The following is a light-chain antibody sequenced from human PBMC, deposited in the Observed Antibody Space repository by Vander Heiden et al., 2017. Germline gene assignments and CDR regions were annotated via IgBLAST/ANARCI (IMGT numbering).Light chain of an antibody. Sequence: QTVVTHEPSFSVSPGGTVTLTCGLTSGSVYTSYYPSWYQQTPGQAPRTLIYSTNTRSSGVPDRFSGSILGNKAALTITGAQADDESDYYCVLYMGSGIWVFGGGTKLTVL. CDR3: VLYMGSGIWV. J-gene: IGLJ3*02. CDR1: SGSVYTSYY. CDR2: STN. V-gene: IGLV8-61*01.